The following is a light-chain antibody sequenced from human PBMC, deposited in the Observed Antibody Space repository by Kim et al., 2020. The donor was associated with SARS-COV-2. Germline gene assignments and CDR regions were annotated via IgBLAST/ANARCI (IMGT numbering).Light chain of an antibody. Sequence: LSPRETATLSCGASQSISTYLAWFQQKPGQAPRLLIYDASNRATGIPARFSGSGSGTDFILTISSLEPEDFAVYYCQQRSNWPLTFGGGTKVDIK. V-gene: IGKV3-11*01. J-gene: IGKJ4*01. CDR2: DAS. CDR1: QSISTY. CDR3: QQRSNWPLT.